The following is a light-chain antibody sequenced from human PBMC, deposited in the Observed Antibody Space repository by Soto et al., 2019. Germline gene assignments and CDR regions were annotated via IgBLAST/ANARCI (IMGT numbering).Light chain of an antibody. V-gene: IGKV3-15*01. CDR3: QQYYNWPPYT. Sequence: EVVLTQSPATLSLSPGDRATLSCRASQSVSSNLAWYQQKTGQSPRLLIYGASTRATGVPPRFSGSRSGTEFTLNLSAVQSEDFGVSFCQQYYNWPPYTFGQGTKLDFK. CDR2: GAS. CDR1: QSVSSN. J-gene: IGKJ2*01.